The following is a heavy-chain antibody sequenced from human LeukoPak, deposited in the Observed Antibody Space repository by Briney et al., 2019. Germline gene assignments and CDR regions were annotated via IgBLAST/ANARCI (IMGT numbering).Heavy chain of an antibody. CDR3: ATGMVGVRYSSSWYVLRV. CDR1: GYTLTELS. Sequence: ASVKVSCKVSGYTLTELSMHWVRQAPGKGLEWMGGFDPEDGETIYAQKFQGRVTMTEDTSTDAAYMELSSLRSEDTAVYYCATGMVGVRYSSSWYVLRVWGQGTLVTVSS. D-gene: IGHD6-13*01. CDR2: FDPEDGET. J-gene: IGHJ4*02. V-gene: IGHV1-24*01.